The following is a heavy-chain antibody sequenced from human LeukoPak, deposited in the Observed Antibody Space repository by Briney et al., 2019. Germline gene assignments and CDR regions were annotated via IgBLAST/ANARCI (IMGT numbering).Heavy chain of an antibody. D-gene: IGHD4-17*01. CDR2: IWFVGSNK. J-gene: IGHJ4*02. CDR1: GFTFSSYG. Sequence: PGGSLRLSCAPSGFTFSSYGMHWVRPAPRKGLGWVAVIWFVGSNKYYADSVKGRFTISRDNSKNTLFLQMNSLRAEDTAVYYCARDPDDYGDYSYFDYWGQGTLVTVSS. V-gene: IGHV3-33*01. CDR3: ARDPDDYGDYSYFDY.